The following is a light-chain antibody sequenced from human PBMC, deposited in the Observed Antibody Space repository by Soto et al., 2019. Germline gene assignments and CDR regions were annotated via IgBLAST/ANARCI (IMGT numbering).Light chain of an antibody. CDR3: CAYVSSNTFR. CDR2: EGS. CDR1: CSDVGGYDL. V-gene: IGLV2-23*01. J-gene: IGLJ3*02. Sequence: QSALTKPASVSGSPGQSITISCTGTCSDVGGYDLVSWYQQHPGKAPKLIIYEGSKGPSGISNRFSGSKSGNTASLIISVLQGEEEGAYYCCAYVSSNTFRFGGGTQLTVL.